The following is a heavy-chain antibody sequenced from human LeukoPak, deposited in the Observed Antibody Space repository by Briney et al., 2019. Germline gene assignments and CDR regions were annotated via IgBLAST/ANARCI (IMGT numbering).Heavy chain of an antibody. CDR3: ARQKMGGYAYYYYGMDV. Sequence: GESLKISCKGSGYSFTGYWIGWVRQMPGKGLEWMGIIYPGDSDTRYSPSFQGQVTISADKSISTAYLQWSSLKASDTAMYYCARQKMGGYAYYYYGMDVWGQGTTVTVSS. D-gene: IGHD3-22*01. J-gene: IGHJ6*02. CDR2: IYPGDSDT. V-gene: IGHV5-51*01. CDR1: GYSFTGYW.